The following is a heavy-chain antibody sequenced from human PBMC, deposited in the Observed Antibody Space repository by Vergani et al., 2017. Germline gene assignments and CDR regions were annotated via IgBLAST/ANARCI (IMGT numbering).Heavy chain of an antibody. CDR2: IVRHYGVK. J-gene: IGHJ2*01. CDR3: VKDNDYDADGPFDL. D-gene: IGHD3-16*01. CDR1: GFTFQAFA. Sequence: VEAGGGLVQPGGSLRLSCTASGFTFQAFAFHWVRQVPGRGLEWVSGIVRHYGVKTGNSFEGRFSISRDNAKKAVFLQMNNLRHEDTALYFCVKDNDYDADGPFDLWGRGTLVTVSS. V-gene: IGHV3-9*01.